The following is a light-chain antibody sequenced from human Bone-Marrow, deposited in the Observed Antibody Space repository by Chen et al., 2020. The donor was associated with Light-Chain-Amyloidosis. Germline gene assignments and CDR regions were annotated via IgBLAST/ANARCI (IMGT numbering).Light chain of an antibody. Sequence: SYDMTQPPSVSVSPGQTASITCSGDKLGDKYVNWYQQRPGQSPVMVIYEDRKRPSGIPERVSGSNSGNTATLIIRGTQAMDEADYYCQAWGSINVLFGGGTKLTVL. V-gene: IGLV3-1*01. CDR2: EDR. CDR1: KLGDKY. CDR3: QAWGSINVL. J-gene: IGLJ2*01.